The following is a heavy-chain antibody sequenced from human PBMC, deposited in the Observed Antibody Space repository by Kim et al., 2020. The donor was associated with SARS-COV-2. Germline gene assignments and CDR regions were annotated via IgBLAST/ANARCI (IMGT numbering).Heavy chain of an antibody. CDR2: INPNSGGT. Sequence: ASVKVSCKASGYTFTGYYMHWVRQAPGQGLEWMGWINPNSGGTNYAQKFQGRVTMTRDTSISTAYMELSRLRSDDTAVYYCARGPPKWSSGWPGGWFDPWGQGTLVTVSS. CDR3: ARGPPKWSSGWPGGWFDP. D-gene: IGHD6-19*01. CDR1: GYTFTGYY. J-gene: IGHJ5*02. V-gene: IGHV1-2*02.